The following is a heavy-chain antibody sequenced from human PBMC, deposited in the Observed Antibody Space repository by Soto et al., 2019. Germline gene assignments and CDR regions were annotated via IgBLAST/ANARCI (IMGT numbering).Heavy chain of an antibody. CDR2: SSGSGGST. CDR1: GVTGGSDA. CDR3: AKVVDGSYYDFWRGFPTSSDA. J-gene: IGHJ5*02. Sequence: RGSVRLACAASGVTGGSDAMSWVRQPPGKGLEWVSASSGSGGSTYDADSVKGRFTISRDNSKNTLYLQMNSLRAEDTAVYYCAKVVDGSYYDFWRGFPTSSDAWSPGTLATVSS. D-gene: IGHD3-3*01. V-gene: IGHV3-23*01.